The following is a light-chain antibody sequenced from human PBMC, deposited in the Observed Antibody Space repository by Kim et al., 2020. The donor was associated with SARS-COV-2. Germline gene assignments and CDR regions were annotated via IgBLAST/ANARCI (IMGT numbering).Light chain of an antibody. CDR1: RSDVGGYKY. J-gene: IGLJ1*01. CDR2: EVS. CDR3: SSYIRGSTNYV. V-gene: IGLV2-14*01. Sequence: QSITIYCTGTRSDVGGYKYVSWYQQHPGKAPKLVIYEVSNRPSGVSNRFSGSKSGNTASLTISGLQAEDEADYYCSSYIRGSTNYVFGTGTKVTVL.